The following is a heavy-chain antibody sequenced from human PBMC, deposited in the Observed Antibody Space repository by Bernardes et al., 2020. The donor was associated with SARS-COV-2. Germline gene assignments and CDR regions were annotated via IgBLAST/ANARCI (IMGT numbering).Heavy chain of an antibody. V-gene: IGHV3-9*01. CDR3: AKDRGWGYYGSGSDGPTFDY. D-gene: IGHD3-10*01. CDR2: ISWNSGSI. CDR1: GFTFDDYA. Sequence: GGSLRLSCAASGFTFDDYAMHWVRQAPGKGLEWVSGISWNSGSIGYADSVKGRFTISRDNAKNSLYLQMNSLRAEDTALYYCAKDRGWGYYGSGSDGPTFDYWGQGTLVTVSS. J-gene: IGHJ4*02.